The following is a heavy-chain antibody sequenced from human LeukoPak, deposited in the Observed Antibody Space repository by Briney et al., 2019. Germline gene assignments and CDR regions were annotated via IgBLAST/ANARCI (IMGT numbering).Heavy chain of an antibody. Sequence: SETLSLTCTVSGGSISSYYWSWIRQPPGKGLEWIGYIYYSGSTNYNPSLKSRVTIAVDTSKNQFSLKLSSVTAADTAVYYCARNPPNWYFDLWGRGTLVTVSS. CDR3: ARNPPNWYFDL. V-gene: IGHV4-59*01. CDR1: GGSISSYY. J-gene: IGHJ2*01. CDR2: IYYSGST.